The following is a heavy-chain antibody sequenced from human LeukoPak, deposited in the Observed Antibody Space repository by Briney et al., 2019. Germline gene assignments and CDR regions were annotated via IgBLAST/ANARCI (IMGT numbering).Heavy chain of an antibody. Sequence: SQTLSLTCIVSGGSINTGDYYWRWIRQPPGKGLEWIGYIYYNGNTYYNPSLKTRLTLSVDPSKNQFSLQVNSVTAADTAVYCCARGYDFWSGYYYYYIDVWGNGTTVTVSS. CDR3: ARGYDFWSGYYYYYIDV. J-gene: IGHJ6*03. CDR2: IYYNGNT. CDR1: GGSINTGDYY. D-gene: IGHD3-3*01. V-gene: IGHV4-30-4*01.